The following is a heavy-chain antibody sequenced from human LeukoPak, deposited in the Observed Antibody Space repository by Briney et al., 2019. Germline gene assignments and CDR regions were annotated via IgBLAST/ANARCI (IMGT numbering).Heavy chain of an antibody. J-gene: IGHJ4*02. CDR2: IYYSGST. Sequence: PSETLSLTCTVSGGSISSSSYYWGWIRQPPGKGLEWIGSIYYSGSTYYNPSLKSRVTISVDTSKNQFSLKLSSVTAADTAVYYCARGVLYPGDYGEVELLEIDYWGQGTLVTVSS. CDR1: GGSISSSSYY. CDR3: ARGVLYPGDYGEVELLEIDY. D-gene: IGHD4-17*01. V-gene: IGHV4-39*07.